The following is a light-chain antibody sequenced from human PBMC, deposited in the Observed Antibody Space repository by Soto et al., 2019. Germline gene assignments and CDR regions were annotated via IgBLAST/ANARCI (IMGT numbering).Light chain of an antibody. CDR3: QQYESSPPLT. J-gene: IGKJ4*01. CDR2: GAS. Sequence: EIVLTQSPGTLPLSPGEIAILSFSASQSVSSSYLAWYQQKPGQAPRLLIYGASNRATGIPDRFSGSGSGTDFTLTISRLEPEDFAVYYCQQYESSPPLTFGGGTKVDIK. V-gene: IGKV3-20*01. CDR1: QSVSSSY.